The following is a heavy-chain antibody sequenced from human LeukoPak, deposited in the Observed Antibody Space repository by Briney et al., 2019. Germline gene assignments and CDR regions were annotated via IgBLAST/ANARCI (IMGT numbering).Heavy chain of an antibody. CDR1: GFTFSRYW. Sequence: GGSLRLSCAASGFTFSRYWMTWVRQAPGKGLEWVANIKQDGSEKYYVDSVKGRFTISRDNAKNSLYLQMNSLRAEDTAVYYCASVDYYGSGSYPSYWGQGTLGTVSS. J-gene: IGHJ4*02. CDR3: ASVDYYGSGSYPSY. D-gene: IGHD3-10*01. CDR2: IKQDGSEK. V-gene: IGHV3-7*01.